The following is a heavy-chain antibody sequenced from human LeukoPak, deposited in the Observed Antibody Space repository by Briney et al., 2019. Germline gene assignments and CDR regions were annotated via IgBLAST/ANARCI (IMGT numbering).Heavy chain of an antibody. CDR2: INPSGGST. Sequence: ASVKVSCKAFGYSLTNYYVHWVRQAPGQGLEWMGEINPSGGSTSYAQKFQGRITVTRDTYTNTVYMDLSSLRSEATATYYCARGAPTTRIGAGRFDYWGQGALLTVAS. CDR3: ARGAPTTRIGAGRFDY. D-gene: IGHD5-12*01. V-gene: IGHV1-46*01. J-gene: IGHJ4*02. CDR1: GYSLTNYY.